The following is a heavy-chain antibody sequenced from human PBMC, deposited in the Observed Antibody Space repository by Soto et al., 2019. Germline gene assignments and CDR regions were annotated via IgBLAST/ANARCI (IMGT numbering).Heavy chain of an antibody. CDR2: INPSGGST. CDR3: ARDGGRVGATTRYFDY. V-gene: IGHV1-46*01. D-gene: IGHD1-26*01. Sequence: ASVTVSCKASGYTFTSYYMHWVRQAPGQGLERMGIINPSGGSTSYAQKFQGRVTMTRDTSTSTVYMELSSLRSEDTAVYYCARDGGRVGATTRYFDYWGQGTLVTVSS. CDR1: GYTFTSYY. J-gene: IGHJ4*02.